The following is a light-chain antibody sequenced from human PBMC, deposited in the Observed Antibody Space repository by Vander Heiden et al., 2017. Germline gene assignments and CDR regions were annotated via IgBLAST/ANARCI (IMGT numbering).Light chain of an antibody. V-gene: IGLV3-1*01. CDR1: HLGDTY. Sequence: YVLTQPPSVSVSPGQTASITCSGDHLGDTYDCRYEPTPGQDPVPVIYQCSNRPSGIPEGFSGSNSGNTATLTIRGTQAVDEAYYYWQAGDSRVVFGGGTKLTVL. J-gene: IGLJ2*01. CDR3: QAGDSRVV. CDR2: QCS.